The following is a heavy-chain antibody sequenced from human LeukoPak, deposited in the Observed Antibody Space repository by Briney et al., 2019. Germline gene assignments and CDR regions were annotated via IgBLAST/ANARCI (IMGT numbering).Heavy chain of an antibody. V-gene: IGHV3-30*02. CDR3: AKDHAVQLWFTDF. Sequence: GGSLRLSCAASGFTFSSYGMHWVRQAPGKGLEWVAFIRYDGTNKYYADSVKGRFTISRDNSKDTLYLQMNSLRPEDTAVYYCAKDHAVQLWFTDFWGQGALVTVSS. CDR2: IRYDGTNK. CDR1: GFTFSSYG. D-gene: IGHD5-18*01. J-gene: IGHJ4*02.